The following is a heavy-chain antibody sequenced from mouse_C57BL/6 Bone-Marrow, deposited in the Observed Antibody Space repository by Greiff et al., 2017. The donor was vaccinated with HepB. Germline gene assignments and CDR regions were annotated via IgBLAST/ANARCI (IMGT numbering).Heavy chain of an antibody. D-gene: IGHD1-1*01. Sequence: EVQLQQSGGGLVQPGGSLKLSCAASGFTFSDYYMYWVRQTPEKRLEWVAYISNGGGSTYYPDTVKGRFTISRDNAKNTLYLQMSRLKSEDTAMYYCARLERDYYGSSYWYFDVWGTGTTVTVSS. CDR3: ARLERDYYGSSYWYFDV. V-gene: IGHV5-12*01. CDR2: ISNGGGST. J-gene: IGHJ1*03. CDR1: GFTFSDYY.